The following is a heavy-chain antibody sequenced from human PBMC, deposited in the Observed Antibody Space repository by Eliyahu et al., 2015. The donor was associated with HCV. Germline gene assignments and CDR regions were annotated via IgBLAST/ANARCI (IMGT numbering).Heavy chain of an antibody. CDR3: ARSGLLHWFDP. D-gene: IGHD2-15*01. V-gene: IGHV4-31*03. J-gene: IGHJ5*02. CDR2: IYYSGST. Sequence: QVQLQESGPGLVKPSQTLSLTCTVSGGSISSXGYYWSWXRQHPGKGLEWIGYIYYSGSTYYNPSLKSRVTISVDTSKNQFSLKLSSVTAADTAVYYCARSGLLHWFDPWGQGTLVTVSS. CDR1: GGSISSXGYY.